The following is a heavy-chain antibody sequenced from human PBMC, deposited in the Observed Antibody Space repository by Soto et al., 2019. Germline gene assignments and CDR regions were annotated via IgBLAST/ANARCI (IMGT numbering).Heavy chain of an antibody. CDR1: GFTFSSYA. J-gene: IGHJ5*02. Sequence: GGSLRLSCAASGFTFSSYAMSWVRQAPGKGLEWVSAISGSGGSTYYADSVKGRFTISRDNSKNTLYLQMNSLRAEDTAVYYCANERITIFGVPRYNWFDPWGQGTLVTVSS. V-gene: IGHV3-23*01. CDR3: ANERITIFGVPRYNWFDP. D-gene: IGHD3-3*01. CDR2: ISGSGGST.